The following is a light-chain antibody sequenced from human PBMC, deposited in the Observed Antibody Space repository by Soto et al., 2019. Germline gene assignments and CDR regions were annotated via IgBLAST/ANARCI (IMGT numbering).Light chain of an antibody. CDR3: QQLLSYPIT. CDR2: DAS. V-gene: IGKV1-5*01. J-gene: IGKJ5*01. Sequence: DIQMTQSPSTLSSWVYPGVPITCRDSQSIGSSLAWYQPKPGKAPNLLISDASSLERGVPSRFSGSGSGTSFTLTISSLQPEDFATYYCQQLLSYPITFGQGTRLENK. CDR1: QSIGSS.